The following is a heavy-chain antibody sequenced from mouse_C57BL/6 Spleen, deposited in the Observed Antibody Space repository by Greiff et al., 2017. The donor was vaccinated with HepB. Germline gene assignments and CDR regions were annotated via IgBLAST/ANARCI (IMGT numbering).Heavy chain of an antibody. CDR2: IYPRSGNT. CDR3: ARRDPYDYDEGGYAMDY. Sequence: VQLQQSGAELARPGASVKLSCKASGYTFTSYGISWVKQRTGQGLEWIGEIYPRSGNTYYNEKFKGKATLTADKSSSTAYMELRSLTSEDSAVYCGARRDPYDYDEGGYAMDYWGQGTSVTVSS. CDR1: GYTFTSYG. D-gene: IGHD2-4*01. V-gene: IGHV1-81*01. J-gene: IGHJ4*01.